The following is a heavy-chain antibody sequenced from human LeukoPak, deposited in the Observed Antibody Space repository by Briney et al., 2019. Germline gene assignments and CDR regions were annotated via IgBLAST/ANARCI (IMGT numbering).Heavy chain of an antibody. J-gene: IGHJ4*02. Sequence: GGSLRLSCAASGFTFSSFSMSWVRQAPGKGLEWVSVVSGTGGRTYYADSVKGRFTISRDNAKNTLYLQMNSLRAEDTAVYYCARDSGSLYWGQGTLVTVSS. CDR1: GFTFSSFS. CDR3: ARDSGSLY. V-gene: IGHV3-23*01. CDR2: VSGTGGRT. D-gene: IGHD3-22*01.